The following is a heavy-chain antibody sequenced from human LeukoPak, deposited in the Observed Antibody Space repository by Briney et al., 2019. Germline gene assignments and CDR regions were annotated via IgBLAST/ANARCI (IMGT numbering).Heavy chain of an antibody. CDR2: ITGNGDIT. D-gene: IGHD5-24*01. CDR3: ARRDDSSAYDC. J-gene: IGHJ4*02. Sequence: PGGSLRLSCSASGFTFSYYIMHWVRQAPGKGLETVSAITGNGDITYYGDSVKGRFTISRDNSKNTLYLQMSSLRTEDTAMYYCARRDDSSAYDCWGQGTLVTVSS. CDR1: GFTFSYYI. V-gene: IGHV3-64D*09.